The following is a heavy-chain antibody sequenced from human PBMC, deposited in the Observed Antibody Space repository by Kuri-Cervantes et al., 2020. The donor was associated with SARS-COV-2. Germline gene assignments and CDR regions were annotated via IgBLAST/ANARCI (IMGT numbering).Heavy chain of an antibody. J-gene: IGHJ6*02. D-gene: IGHD3-3*01. CDR3: AKALPGVTIFGVVIMSEGENYYYGMDV. CDR2: ISGSGGST. Sequence: LSLTCAASGFTFSSYAMSWVRQAPGKGLEWVSAISGSGGSTYYADSVKGRFTISRDNSKNTLYLQMNSLRAEDTAVYYCAKALPGVTIFGVVIMSEGENYYYGMDVWGQGTTVTVSS. CDR1: GFTFSSYA. V-gene: IGHV3-23*01.